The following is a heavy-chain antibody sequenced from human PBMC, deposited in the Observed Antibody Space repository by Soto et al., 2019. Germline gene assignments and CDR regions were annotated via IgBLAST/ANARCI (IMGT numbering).Heavy chain of an antibody. CDR2: IIPIFGTA. V-gene: IGHV1-69*01. CDR1: GGTFSSYA. Sequence: QVQLVQSGAEVKKPGSSVKVSCKASGGTFSSYAISWVRQAPGQGLAWMGGIIPIFGTANYAQKFQGRVTITADESTSTAYMELSSLRSEDTAGYYCARGGPGITGTTVGSGYWGQGTLVTVSS. J-gene: IGHJ4*02. CDR3: ARGGPGITGTTVGSGY. D-gene: IGHD1-7*01.